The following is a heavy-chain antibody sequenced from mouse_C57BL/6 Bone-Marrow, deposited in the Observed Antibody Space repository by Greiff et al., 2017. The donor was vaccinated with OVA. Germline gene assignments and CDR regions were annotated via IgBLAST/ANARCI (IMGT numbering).Heavy chain of an antibody. CDR1: GFSFNTYA. V-gene: IGHV10-1*01. D-gene: IGHD2-3*01. Sequence: EVMLVESGGGLVQPKGSLKLSCAASGFSFNTYAMNWVRQAPGKGLEWVARIRSKSNNYATYYADSVKDRFTISRDYSESMRYLQMNNLKPEDTAMYYCVRHDVYWYFDVWGTGTTVTVSS. CDR3: VRHDVYWYFDV. CDR2: IRSKSNNYAT. J-gene: IGHJ1*03.